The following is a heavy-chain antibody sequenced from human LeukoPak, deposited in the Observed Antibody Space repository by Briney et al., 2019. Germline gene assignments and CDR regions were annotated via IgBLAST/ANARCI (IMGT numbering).Heavy chain of an antibody. Sequence: PSEPLSLTCTVSGDSISNNYWSWFRKPPGKGLVWFRYNYYSGSTNYNPSLKSRVTISVDNSKSPFSLKLSSVTAADTAVYYCASHKGFWGQGTLLTLP. CDR3: ASHKGF. CDR2: NYYSGST. V-gene: IGHV4-59*01. CDR1: GDSISNNY. J-gene: IGHJ4*02.